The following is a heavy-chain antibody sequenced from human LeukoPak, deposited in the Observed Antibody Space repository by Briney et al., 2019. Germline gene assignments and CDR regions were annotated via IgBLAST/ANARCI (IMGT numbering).Heavy chain of an antibody. CDR3: ARGAGFYNYYFEH. D-gene: IGHD3-9*01. V-gene: IGHV1-2*02. J-gene: IGHJ4*02. CDR2: INPNRGGT. Sequence: ASVKVSCKASGYTFTAYHMHWVRQAPGQGLEWMGWINPNRGGTNYAQMFQGRVTMTRDTSINTVYMELISLRSDDTAVYYCARGAGFYNYYFEHWGPGTLVTVSS. CDR1: GYTFTAYH.